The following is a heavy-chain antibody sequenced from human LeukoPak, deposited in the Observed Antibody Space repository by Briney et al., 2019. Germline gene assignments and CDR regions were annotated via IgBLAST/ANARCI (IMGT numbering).Heavy chain of an antibody. Sequence: GGSLRLSCAASGFTFRSYDMHWVRQAPGKGLEWVAVISYDGSNKYYADSVKGRFTISRDNSKNTLYLQMNSLRAEDTAVYYCARGLRGSSWEFDYWGQGTLVTVSS. V-gene: IGHV3-30*14. CDR1: GFTFRSYD. CDR3: ARGLRGSSWEFDY. D-gene: IGHD6-13*01. CDR2: ISYDGSNK. J-gene: IGHJ4*02.